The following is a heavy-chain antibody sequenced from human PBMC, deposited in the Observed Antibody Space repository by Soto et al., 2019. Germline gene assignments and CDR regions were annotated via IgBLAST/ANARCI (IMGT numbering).Heavy chain of an antibody. V-gene: IGHV3-9*01. J-gene: IGHJ4*02. Sequence: EVQLIESGGGRVQPGNSLRLSCSVGGFTFDDYAMHWVRQVPGRGLEWVSGITWHSGRFAYADSVQGQFSISRDNAKNSLFLQMTNLRLEDTALYYCVKDRGKSAVLRAYDFWGPGTLVTVSS. CDR1: GFTFDDYA. CDR2: ITWHSGRF. D-gene: IGHD3-3*01. CDR3: VKDRGKSAVLRAYDF.